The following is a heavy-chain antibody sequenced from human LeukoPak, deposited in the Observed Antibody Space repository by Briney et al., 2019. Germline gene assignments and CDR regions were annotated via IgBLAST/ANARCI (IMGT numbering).Heavy chain of an antibody. CDR3: ARAGAIMVGATKDY. J-gene: IGHJ4*02. CDR2: ISGSGGST. CDR1: GFTFSSYA. D-gene: IGHD1-26*01. Sequence: GGCLRLSCAAAGFTFSSYAMSWVRQAPGKGLEWVSAISGSGGSTYYADSVKGRFTISRDNSKNTLYLQMNSLRAEDTAVYYCARAGAIMVGATKDYWGQGTLVTVSS. V-gene: IGHV3-23*01.